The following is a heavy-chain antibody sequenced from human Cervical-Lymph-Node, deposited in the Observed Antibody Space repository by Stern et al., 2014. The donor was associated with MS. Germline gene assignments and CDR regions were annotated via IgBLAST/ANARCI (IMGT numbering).Heavy chain of an antibody. Sequence: QITLKESGPTLVKPTQTLTLTCTFSGFSLSTSGVGVGWIRQPPGKALEWLALLYWDDDNPYSPSMKSRLTITKDTYQNQVVLTMTNMDPVDTATYYCAHGLEIRLWAAYWGQGTLVTVSS. CDR3: AHGLEIRLWAAY. V-gene: IGHV2-5*02. CDR2: LYWDDDN. J-gene: IGHJ4*02. CDR1: GFSLSTSGVG. D-gene: IGHD5-18*01.